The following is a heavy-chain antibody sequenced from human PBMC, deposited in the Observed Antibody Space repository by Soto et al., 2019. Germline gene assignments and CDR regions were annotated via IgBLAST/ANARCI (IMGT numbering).Heavy chain of an antibody. CDR1: GYTFTSNC. J-gene: IGHJ4*02. V-gene: IGHV1-46*01. D-gene: IGHD5-12*01. CDR3: SRDLGGGWIRYTFDH. Sequence: QVQLVQSGAEVRKPGASVKVACKASGYTFTSNCVHWVRQAPGQGLEWMGVINPSGGRTSYAQKCHGRITLTTDTSASTVYMDLSRLRSEDTSMYDCSRDLGGGWIRYTFDHWGQGSLVTVSS. CDR2: INPSGGRT.